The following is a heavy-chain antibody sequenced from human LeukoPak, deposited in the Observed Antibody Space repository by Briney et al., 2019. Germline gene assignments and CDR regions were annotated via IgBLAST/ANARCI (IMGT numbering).Heavy chain of an antibody. CDR2: IRSKPNSYAT. CDR1: EFTFSGSA. V-gene: IGHV3-73*01. CDR3: TTTGTGSDYYDSSGYYSTPDY. D-gene: IGHD3-22*01. J-gene: IGHJ4*02. Sequence: PGGSLRLSCAASEFTFSGSAIHWVRQASGKGLEWVGRIRSKPNSYATAYAASVKGRFIISRDDSKNTAYLQMNSLKTEDTAVYYCTTTGTGSDYYDSSGYYSTPDYWGQGTLVTVSS.